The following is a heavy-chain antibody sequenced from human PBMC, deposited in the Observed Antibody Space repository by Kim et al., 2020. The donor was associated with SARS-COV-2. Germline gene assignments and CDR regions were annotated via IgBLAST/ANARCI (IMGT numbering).Heavy chain of an antibody. V-gene: IGHV1-24*01. D-gene: IGHD6-13*01. CDR2: FDPEDGET. J-gene: IGHJ5*02. CDR1: GYTLTELS. Sequence: ASVKVSCKFSGYTLTELSMHWVRQAPGKGLEWMGGFDPEDGETIYAQKFQGRVTMTEDTSTDTAYMELSSLRSEDTAVYYCATSAAAGRLYWFDPWGQGTLVTVSS. CDR3: ATSAAAGRLYWFDP.